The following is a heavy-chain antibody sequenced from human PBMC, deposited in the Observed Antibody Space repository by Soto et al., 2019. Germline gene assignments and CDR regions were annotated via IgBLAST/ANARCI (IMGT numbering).Heavy chain of an antibody. CDR1: GFTFDDYG. CDR3: ARDLDSSGYYYVVAY. V-gene: IGHV3-20*04. Sequence: LRLSCAASGFTFDDYGMSWVRQAPGKGLEWVSGINWNGGSTGYADSVKGRFTISRDNAKNSLYLQMNSLRAEDTALYYCARDLDSSGYYYVVAYWGQGTLVTVSS. CDR2: INWNGGST. J-gene: IGHJ4*02. D-gene: IGHD3-22*01.